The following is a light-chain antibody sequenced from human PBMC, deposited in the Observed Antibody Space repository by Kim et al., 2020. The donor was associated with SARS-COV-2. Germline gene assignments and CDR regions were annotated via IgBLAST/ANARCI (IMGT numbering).Light chain of an antibody. Sequence: EIVLTQSPGTLSLSPGERATLSCRASHSVSSSYLAWYQQKPGQAPRLLIYGASSRATGIPDRFSGSGSGTDFTLTISRLEPEDFAVYYCHQYGSSPYTFGQGTKLEI. J-gene: IGKJ2*01. CDR3: HQYGSSPYT. CDR1: HSVSSSY. CDR2: GAS. V-gene: IGKV3-20*01.